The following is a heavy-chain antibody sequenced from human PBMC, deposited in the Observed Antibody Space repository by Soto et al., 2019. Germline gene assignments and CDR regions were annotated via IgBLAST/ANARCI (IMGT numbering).Heavy chain of an antibody. CDR3: ARDWDSSGLFDP. CDR2: ISYSGST. V-gene: IGHV4-59*01. D-gene: IGHD3-10*01. J-gene: IGHJ5*02. CDR1: GASITTYY. Sequence: QVQLQESGPGLVKPSETLSLTCSVSGASITTYYWSWIRQPPGKGLEWIGSISYSGSTKYNPSLESRVMISLDTSKNQCSLRLTSVTAADTALYYCARDWDSSGLFDPWGQGALVTVSS.